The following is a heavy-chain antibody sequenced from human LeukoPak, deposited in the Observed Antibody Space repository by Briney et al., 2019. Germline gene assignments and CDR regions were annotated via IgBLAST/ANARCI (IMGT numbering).Heavy chain of an antibody. CDR1: GFTFDTYL. V-gene: IGHV3-74*01. J-gene: IGHJ2*01. Sequence: GGSLRLSCVASGFTFDTYLMDWVRQAPGKGPVWVTRIDGDGGNPSYADSVKGRFTISRDNAKNTLYLQMNSLRAEDTAVYYCTRDSGAERRYFDLWGRGTLVTVSS. CDR2: IDGDGGNP. D-gene: IGHD7-27*01. CDR3: TRDSGAERRYFDL.